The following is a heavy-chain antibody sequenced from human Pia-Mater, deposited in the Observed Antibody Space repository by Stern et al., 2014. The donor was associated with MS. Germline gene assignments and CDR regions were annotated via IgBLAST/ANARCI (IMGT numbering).Heavy chain of an antibody. CDR3: ARDGRHTDNYGLDV. CDR2: IIPIFGTA. V-gene: IGHV1-69*01. Sequence: VQLVESGAEVKKPGSSVKVSCKASGGTFNVYAINWLRQAPGQGLEWMGGIIPIFGTANYAQKFQGRVTITAGESTRTSSMQLSSLRYDDTAVYYCARDGRHTDNYGLDVWGQGTTVTVSS. J-gene: IGHJ6*02. D-gene: IGHD3-9*01. CDR1: GGTFNVYA.